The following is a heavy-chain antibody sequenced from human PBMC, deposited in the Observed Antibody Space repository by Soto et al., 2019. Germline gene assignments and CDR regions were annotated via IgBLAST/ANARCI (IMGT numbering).Heavy chain of an antibody. CDR2: ISSSSSTI. Sequence: GSLRLSCAASGFTFSSYSMNWVRQAPGKGLEWVSYISSSSSTIYYADYVKGRFTISRDNAKNSLYLQMNSLRYEDTAVHYFARERGTYYYGSGSYRYFDYWGQGTLVTVSS. CDR3: ARERGTYYYGSGSYRYFDY. D-gene: IGHD3-10*01. CDR1: GFTFSSYS. V-gene: IGHV3-48*02. J-gene: IGHJ4*02.